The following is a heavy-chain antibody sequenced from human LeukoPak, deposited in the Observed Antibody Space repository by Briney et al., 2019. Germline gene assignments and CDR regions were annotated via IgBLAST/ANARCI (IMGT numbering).Heavy chain of an antibody. CDR1: RFNFSNYW. CDR3: ARGGSPPEALGDTFDI. J-gene: IGHJ3*02. D-gene: IGHD1-26*01. CDR2: ISGDGRIT. Sequence: GGSLRLSCAASRFNFSNYWMHWVRQGPGKGLVWVSRISGDGRITRNADSVKGRFFISRDNAKNTLYLQMNSLRAEDTAVYYCARGGSPPEALGDTFDIWGQGTMVTVSS. V-gene: IGHV3-74*01.